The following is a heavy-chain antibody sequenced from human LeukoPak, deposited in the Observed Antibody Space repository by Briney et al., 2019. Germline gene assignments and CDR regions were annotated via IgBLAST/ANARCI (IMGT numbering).Heavy chain of an antibody. Sequence: SVKVSCKASGGTFSSYAISWVRQAPGQGLEWMGRIIPILGIANYAQKFQGRVTITADKSTSTAYMELSSLRSEDTAVYYCARADSYGRYYFDYWGQGTLVTVSS. J-gene: IGHJ4*02. D-gene: IGHD5-18*01. CDR3: ARADSYGRYYFDY. CDR2: IIPILGIA. V-gene: IGHV1-69*04. CDR1: GGTFSSYA.